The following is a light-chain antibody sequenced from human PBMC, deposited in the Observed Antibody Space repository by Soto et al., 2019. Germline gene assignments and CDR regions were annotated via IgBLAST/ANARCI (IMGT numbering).Light chain of an antibody. CDR2: GNS. V-gene: IGLV1-40*01. Sequence: QSVLTQPPSVSGARGQRVTISCTGSSSNIGAGYDVHWYQQLPGTAPKLLIYGNSNRPSGVPDRFSGSKSGTSASLAITGLQAEDEADYYCQSYDSSLRVVFGGGTKLTVL. CDR1: SSNIGAGYD. CDR3: QSYDSSLRVV. J-gene: IGLJ2*01.